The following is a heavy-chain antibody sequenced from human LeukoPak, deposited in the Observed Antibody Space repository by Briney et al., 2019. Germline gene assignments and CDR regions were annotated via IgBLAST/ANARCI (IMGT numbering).Heavy chain of an antibody. CDR3: ARLSKGRYFDYIFDY. J-gene: IGHJ4*02. D-gene: IGHD3-9*01. V-gene: IGHV4-39*01. CDR2: IYYTGST. Sequence: SETPSLTCTVSGGSVSSTEFYWGWIRQPPGKGLQWIGNIYYTGSTYYDPSLNSRVTMSVGTSQNQISLKMTSVTAADTAVYYCARLSKGRYFDYIFDYWGQGTLVTVSS. CDR1: GGSVSSTEFY.